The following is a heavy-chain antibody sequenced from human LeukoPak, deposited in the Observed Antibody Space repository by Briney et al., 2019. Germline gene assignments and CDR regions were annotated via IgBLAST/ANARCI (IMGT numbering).Heavy chain of an antibody. V-gene: IGHV3-74*01. CDR3: TTIRPGY. J-gene: IGHJ4*02. Sequence: GGSLRLSCAAPGFTFSSYWIHWVRQVPGKGLVWVSRIKDGGTTTDYADSVKGRFAISRDDAKNTLYLQMNSLRAEDTAVYYCTTIRPGYWGQGTLVTVSP. D-gene: IGHD5-12*01. CDR2: IKDGGTTT. CDR1: GFTFSSYW.